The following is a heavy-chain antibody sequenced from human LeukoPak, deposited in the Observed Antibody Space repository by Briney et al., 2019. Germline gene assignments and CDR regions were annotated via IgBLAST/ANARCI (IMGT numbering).Heavy chain of an antibody. D-gene: IGHD6-13*01. CDR2: SGTKSGNT. V-gene: IGHV1-18*01. Sequence: ASVTVSCKATGYTFTSSGITWVRQAPGQGLEWMGWSGTKSGNTNYAQKFQGRVTMMTDTSTGTAYMELRSLRSDDSAVYYCARAGAAAGRSDYWGQGTPVTVSS. CDR3: ARAGAAAGRSDY. CDR1: GYTFTSSG. J-gene: IGHJ4*02.